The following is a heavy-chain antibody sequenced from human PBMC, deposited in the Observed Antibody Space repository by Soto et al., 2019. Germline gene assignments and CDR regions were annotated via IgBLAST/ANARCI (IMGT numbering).Heavy chain of an antibody. D-gene: IGHD4-17*01. Sequence: EVQLVESGGGLVMPEESLRLSCAASGFTFIGYNMKWVRQSPGKGLEWVASISTSSIEIFYSDLVRGRFTIFRDNARNSLYLQMNSLSAEDTAVYYCATIGDHDGFDVWGQGTTVTVSS. CDR3: ATIGDHDGFDV. CDR1: GFTFIGYN. CDR2: ISTSSIEI. V-gene: IGHV3-21*06. J-gene: IGHJ3*01.